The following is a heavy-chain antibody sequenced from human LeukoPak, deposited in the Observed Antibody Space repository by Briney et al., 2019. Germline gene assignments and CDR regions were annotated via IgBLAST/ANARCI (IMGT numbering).Heavy chain of an antibody. D-gene: IGHD1-1*01. CDR3: ARAYTKGWNARRGMDV. V-gene: IGHV3-21*01. CDR2: ISSSSTYI. Sequence: GGSLRLSCAASGFTFGSYSMNWVRQAPGKGLEWVSSISSSSTYIYYADSVKGRFTISRDNSKNTLYLQMNSLRAEDTAVYYCARAYTKGWNARRGMDVWGQGTTVTVSS. J-gene: IGHJ6*02. CDR1: GFTFGSYS.